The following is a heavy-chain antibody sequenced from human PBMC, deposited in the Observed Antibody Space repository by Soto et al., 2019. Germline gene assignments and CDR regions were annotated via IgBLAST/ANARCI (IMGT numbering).Heavy chain of an antibody. CDR3: TRKTPPTGMEV. Sequence: EVQLVESGGGLVQPGGSLRLSCAASGFTLSSYDIHWVRQATGEGLAWVSGIGSGGDTHYADSVKGRFIISREDGKNSLYLQMNNLRVGDTAVYYCTRKTPPTGMEVWGQGAKVTVSS. V-gene: IGHV3-13*01. J-gene: IGHJ6*02. CDR1: GFTLSSYD. D-gene: IGHD3-9*01. CDR2: IGSGGDT.